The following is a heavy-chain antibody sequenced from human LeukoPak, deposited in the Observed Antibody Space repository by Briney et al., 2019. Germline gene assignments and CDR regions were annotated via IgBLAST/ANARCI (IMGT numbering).Heavy chain of an antibody. CDR2: ISGSGGST. D-gene: IGHD2-2*01. J-gene: IGHJ6*03. CDR3: AKDGCSSTSCYVYYYYYMDV. V-gene: IGHV3-23*01. CDR1: GFTFSSYA. Sequence: PGGSLRLSCAASGFTFSSYAMSWVRQAPGEGLEWVSAISGSGGSTYYADSVKGRFTISRDNSKNTLYLQMNSLRAEDTAVYYCAKDGCSSTSCYVYYYYYMDVWGKGTTVTVSS.